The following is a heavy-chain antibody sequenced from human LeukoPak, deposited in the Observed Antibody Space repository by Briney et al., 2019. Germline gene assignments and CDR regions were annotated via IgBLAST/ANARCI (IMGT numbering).Heavy chain of an antibody. J-gene: IGHJ5*02. V-gene: IGHV3-23*01. CDR3: VGSLYYYGSGISWFDP. Sequence: GGSLRLSCAASGFTFSSYAMSWVRQAPGKGLEWVSAISGSGGSTYYADSVKGRFTISRDNSKITLYLQMNSLRAEDTAVYYCVGSLYYYGSGISWFDPWGQGTLVSVSS. CDR2: ISGSGGST. CDR1: GFTFSSYA. D-gene: IGHD3-10*01.